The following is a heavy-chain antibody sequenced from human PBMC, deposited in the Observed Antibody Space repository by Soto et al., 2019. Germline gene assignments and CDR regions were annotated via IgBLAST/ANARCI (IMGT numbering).Heavy chain of an antibody. CDR1: GFTFSSYA. CDR2: ISGSGGST. Sequence: EVQLLKSGGGLVQPGGSLRLSCAASGFTFSSYAMSWVRQAPGKGLEWVSAISGSGGSTYYADSVKGRFTISRDNSKNTLYLQMNSLRAEDTAVYYCATLTDCSSTSCNDYWGQGTLVTVSS. CDR3: ATLTDCSSTSCNDY. V-gene: IGHV3-23*01. J-gene: IGHJ4*02. D-gene: IGHD2-2*01.